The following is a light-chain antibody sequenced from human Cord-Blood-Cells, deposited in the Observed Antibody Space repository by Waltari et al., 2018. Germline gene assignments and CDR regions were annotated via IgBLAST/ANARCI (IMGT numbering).Light chain of an antibody. V-gene: IGKV1-39*01. CDR1: QSISSY. Sequence: DIQMSQSPSSLSVCVGDRVTLTSRASQSISSYINWYQQKPGRAPKLLIYAGSSLQRGGTSRWIGSGAGTDYTLIISSLQPEEFAAFYCRQRYSNPRTFGQGTKVEIK. CDR2: AGS. CDR3: RQRYSNPRT. J-gene: IGKJ1*01.